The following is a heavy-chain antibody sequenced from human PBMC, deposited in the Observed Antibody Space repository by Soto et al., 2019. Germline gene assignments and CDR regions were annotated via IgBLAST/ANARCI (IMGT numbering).Heavy chain of an antibody. CDR2: ISPYNGNT. CDR1: GYTFTSYG. V-gene: IGHV1-18*01. J-gene: IGHJ6*02. Sequence: QVQLVQSGAEVKKPGASVKLSCKASGYTFTSYGINWVRQAPGQGLEWMGWISPYNGNTNYAQKLQGRVTMTTDTSATTAYMELRSLRSDDTAVYYCARVGDILTGSTTYYYYYGMDVWGQGTTVTVSS. D-gene: IGHD3-9*01. CDR3: ARVGDILTGSTTYYYYYGMDV.